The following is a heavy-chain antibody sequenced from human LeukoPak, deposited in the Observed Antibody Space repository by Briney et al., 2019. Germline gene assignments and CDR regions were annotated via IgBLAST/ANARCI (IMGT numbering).Heavy chain of an antibody. CDR3: ARGRGYCSSTSCRYYFDY. Sequence: SETLSLTCTFSGGSISSSSYYWGWIRQPPGKGLEWIGTISYGGSTYYNPSLKSRVTISVDTSKNQFSLKLSSVTAADTAVYYCARGRGYCSSTSCRYYFDYWGQGTLVTVSS. CDR1: GGSISSSSYY. V-gene: IGHV4-39*07. CDR2: ISYGGST. J-gene: IGHJ4*02. D-gene: IGHD2-2*01.